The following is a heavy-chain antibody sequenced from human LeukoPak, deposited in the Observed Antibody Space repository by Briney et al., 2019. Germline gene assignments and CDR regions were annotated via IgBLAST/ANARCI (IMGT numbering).Heavy chain of an antibody. J-gene: IGHJ2*01. D-gene: IGHD5-12*01. CDR3: VKQGGYGPHWYFDL. CDR1: GFTFSSYG. Sequence: GGSLRLSCAASGFTFSSYGMHWVRQAPGKGLEWVAVISSDGSKKYYGDSVKGRFTISRDNSKNTLYLQMSSLRADDTAVYYCVKQGGYGPHWYFDLWGRGTLVTVSS. CDR2: ISSDGSKK. V-gene: IGHV3-30*18.